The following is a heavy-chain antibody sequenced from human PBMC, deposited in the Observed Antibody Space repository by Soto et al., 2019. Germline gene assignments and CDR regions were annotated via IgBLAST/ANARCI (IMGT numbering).Heavy chain of an antibody. CDR2: INPSGGST. V-gene: IGHV1-46*01. J-gene: IGHJ6*02. Sequence: GASVKVSCKASGYTFTSYYMHWVRQAPGQGLEWMGIINPSGGSTSYAQKFQGRVTMTRDTSTSTVYMELSSLRSEDTAVYYCATIGGNSNCVQTSGMDVWGQGTRVTVSS. D-gene: IGHD4-4*01. CDR3: ATIGGNSNCVQTSGMDV. CDR1: GYTFTSYY.